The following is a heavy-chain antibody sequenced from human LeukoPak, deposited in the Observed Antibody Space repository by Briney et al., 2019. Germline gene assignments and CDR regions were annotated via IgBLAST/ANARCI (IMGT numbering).Heavy chain of an antibody. Sequence: SVKVSCKASVGTFSNYAISWARQAHGQRLEWMRGIIPFLDITDYAQNYQGRVTITTDKSTSTAYMELSSLKSEDTAVFYCASGEGCTSNSCTLDYWGQGSLVTVSS. CDR2: IIPFLDIT. CDR1: VGTFSNYA. V-gene: IGHV1-69*10. CDR3: ASGEGCTSNSCTLDY. D-gene: IGHD2-2*01. J-gene: IGHJ4*02.